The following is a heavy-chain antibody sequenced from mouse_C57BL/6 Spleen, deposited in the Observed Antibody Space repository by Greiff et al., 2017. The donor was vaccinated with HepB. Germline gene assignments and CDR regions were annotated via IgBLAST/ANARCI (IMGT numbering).Heavy chain of an antibody. CDR3: ARSGSSYLAY. Sequence: VQLQQPGAELVMPGASVKLSCKASGYTFTSYWMHWVKQRPGQGLEWIGEIDPSDSYTNYNQKFKGKSTLTVDKSSSTAYMQLSSLTSEDSAVYYCARSGSSYLAYWGQGTLVTVSA. J-gene: IGHJ3*01. CDR1: GYTFTSYW. D-gene: IGHD1-1*01. V-gene: IGHV1-69*01. CDR2: IDPSDSYT.